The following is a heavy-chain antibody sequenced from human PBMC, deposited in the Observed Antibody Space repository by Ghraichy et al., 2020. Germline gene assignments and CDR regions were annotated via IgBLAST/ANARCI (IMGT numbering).Heavy chain of an antibody. CDR3: ARSTVYFDH. CDR2: IYYSGST. J-gene: IGHJ4*02. D-gene: IGHD4-17*01. Sequence: SETLSLTCTVSGGSISSYYWSWIRQPPGKGLEWIGYIYYSGSTNYNPSLKSRVIISIDTSKNQFSLKLSSVTAADTAVYYCARSTVYFDHWGQGTLVTVSS. CDR1: GGSISSYY. V-gene: IGHV4-59*01.